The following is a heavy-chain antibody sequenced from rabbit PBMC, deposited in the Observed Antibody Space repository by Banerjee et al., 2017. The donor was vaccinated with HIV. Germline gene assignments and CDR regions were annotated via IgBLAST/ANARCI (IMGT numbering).Heavy chain of an antibody. Sequence: QLEESGGDLVKPEGSLTLTCTASGFDLSGYYYMCWVRQAPGKGLELIACINTSSGNTVYANWAKGRFTISRSTSLNTVDLKMTSLTVADTATYFCARDRDGDAGYGSLALWGPGTLVTVS. CDR2: INTSSGNT. J-gene: IGHJ6*01. V-gene: IGHV1S43*01. CDR1: GFDLSGYYY. D-gene: IGHD7-1*01. CDR3: ARDRDGDAGYGSLAL.